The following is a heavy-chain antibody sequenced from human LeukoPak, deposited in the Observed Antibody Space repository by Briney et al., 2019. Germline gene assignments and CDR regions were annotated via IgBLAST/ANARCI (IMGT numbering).Heavy chain of an antibody. CDR3: ARSLVGSTYFDY. CDR2: ISTGGNT. J-gene: IGHJ4*02. CDR1: GGSISGYN. V-gene: IGHV4-4*07. Sequence: PSETLSLTCTVSGGSISGYNWNWTRQPAGKGLEWIGRISTGGNTAYNPSLKSRITLSLDTTKNQLSLNLTSVTAADTAMYYCARSLVGSTYFDYWGQGTLVTVSS. D-gene: IGHD2-2*01.